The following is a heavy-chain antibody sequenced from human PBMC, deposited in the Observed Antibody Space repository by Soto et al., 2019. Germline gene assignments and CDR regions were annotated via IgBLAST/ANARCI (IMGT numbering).Heavy chain of an antibody. CDR3: TRANWYSEY. CDR1: GGSISNHY. D-gene: IGHD7-27*01. J-gene: IGHJ4*02. V-gene: IGHV4-59*11. CDR2: IYYNGNT. Sequence: QVQLQESGPGLVKPSETLSLTCTVSGGSISNHYWSWIRQPPGKGLEWIGYIYYNGNTNYNPPLKSRVTMSVDTSKNQISLKLSSVTAAEPAVYYCTRANWYSEYWGQGTLVTVSS.